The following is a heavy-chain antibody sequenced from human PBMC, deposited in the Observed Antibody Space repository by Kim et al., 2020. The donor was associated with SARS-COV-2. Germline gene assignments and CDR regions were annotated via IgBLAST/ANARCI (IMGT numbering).Heavy chain of an antibody. CDR1: GGSISSSSYY. CDR2: IYYSGST. D-gene: IGHD1-26*01. Sequence: SETLSLTCTVSGGSISSSSYYWGWIRQPPGKGLEWIGSIYYSGSTYYNPSLKSRVTISVDTSKNQFSLKLSSVTAADTAVYYCARGSGLSGSYRYWGQGTLVTVSS. J-gene: IGHJ4*02. V-gene: IGHV4-39*01. CDR3: ARGSGLSGSYRY.